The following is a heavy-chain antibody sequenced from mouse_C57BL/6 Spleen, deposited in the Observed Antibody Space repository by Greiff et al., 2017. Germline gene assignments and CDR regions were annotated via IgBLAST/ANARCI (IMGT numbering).Heavy chain of an antibody. CDR3: ARTDGYDGDYYAMDY. J-gene: IGHJ4*01. CDR2: IYPGSGST. Sequence: VKLQQPGAELVKPGASVKMSCKASGYTFTSYWITWVKQRPGQGLEWIGDIYPGSGSTNYNEKFKSKATLTVDTSSSTAYMQLSSLTSEDSAVYYCARTDGYDGDYYAMDYWGQGTSVTVSS. D-gene: IGHD2-2*01. V-gene: IGHV1-55*01. CDR1: GYTFTSYW.